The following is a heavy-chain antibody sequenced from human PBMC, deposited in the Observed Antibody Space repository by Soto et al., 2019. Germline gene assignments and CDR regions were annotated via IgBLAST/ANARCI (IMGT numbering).Heavy chain of an antibody. Sequence: PGGSLRLSCAASGFTFSSYGMHWVRQAPGKGLEWVAVISYDGSNKYYADSVKGRFTISRDNSKNTLYLQMNSLRAEDTAVYYCAKDQEAAAGTKYYYYGMDVWGQGTTVTVSS. V-gene: IGHV3-30*18. CDR2: ISYDGSNK. CDR1: GFTFSSYG. CDR3: AKDQEAAAGTKYYYYGMDV. J-gene: IGHJ6*02. D-gene: IGHD6-13*01.